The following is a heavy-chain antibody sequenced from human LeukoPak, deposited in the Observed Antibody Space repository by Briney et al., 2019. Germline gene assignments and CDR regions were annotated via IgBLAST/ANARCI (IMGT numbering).Heavy chain of an antibody. Sequence: PSETLSLTCAVYGGSFSGYYWSWIRQPPGKGLEWIGEINHSGSTNYNPSLKSRVTISVDTSKNQFSLKLSSVTAADTAVYYCANLGVVPAASRYYYYTDVWGKGTTVTVSS. CDR3: ANLGVVPAASRYYYYTDV. D-gene: IGHD2-2*01. J-gene: IGHJ6*03. V-gene: IGHV4-34*01. CDR1: GGSFSGYY. CDR2: INHSGST.